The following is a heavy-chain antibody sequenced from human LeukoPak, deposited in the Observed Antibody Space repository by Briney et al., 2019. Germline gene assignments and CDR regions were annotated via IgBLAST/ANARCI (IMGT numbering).Heavy chain of an antibody. CDR1: GGSFSGYY. CDR3: ARGRVYYYDSSGCHDY. J-gene: IGHJ4*02. Sequence: SETLSLTCAVYGGSFSGYYWSWIRQPPGKGLEWIGEINHSGSTNYNPSLKSRVTISVDTSKNQFSLKLSSVTAADTAVYYCARGRVYYYDSSGCHDYWGQGTLVTVSS. CDR2: INHSGST. V-gene: IGHV4-34*01. D-gene: IGHD3-22*01.